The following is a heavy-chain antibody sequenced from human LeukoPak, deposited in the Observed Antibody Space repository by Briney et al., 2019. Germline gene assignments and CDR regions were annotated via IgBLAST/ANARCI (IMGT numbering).Heavy chain of an antibody. D-gene: IGHD4-17*01. Sequence: SVKVSCKASGGTFSSYAISWVRQAPGQGLEWMGGIIPIFGTANYAQKFRGRVTITADKSTRTAYMELSSLRSEDTAVYYCARDPEPPYGDYLVYNWFDPWGQGTLVTVSS. CDR2: IIPIFGTA. CDR1: GGTFSSYA. J-gene: IGHJ5*02. V-gene: IGHV1-69*06. CDR3: ARDPEPPYGDYLVYNWFDP.